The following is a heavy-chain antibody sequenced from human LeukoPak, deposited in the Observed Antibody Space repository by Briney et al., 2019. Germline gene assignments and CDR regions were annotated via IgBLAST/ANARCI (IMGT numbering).Heavy chain of an antibody. CDR1: GYTFTGYY. Sequence: ASVKVSCKASGYTFTGYYMHWARQAPGQGLEWMGWINPNSGGTNYAQKLQGRVTMTRDTSISTAYMELSRLRSDDTAVYYCARDRPYYYYYYYMDVWGKGTTVTVSS. V-gene: IGHV1-2*02. J-gene: IGHJ6*03. CDR3: ARDRPYYYYYYYMDV. CDR2: INPNSGGT.